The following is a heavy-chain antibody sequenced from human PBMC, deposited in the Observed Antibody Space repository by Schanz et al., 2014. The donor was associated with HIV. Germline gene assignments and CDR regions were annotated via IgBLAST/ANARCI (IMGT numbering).Heavy chain of an antibody. CDR1: GYIFTSNG. Sequence: QVQLVQSGAEVKKPGASVRVSCKTSGYIFTSNGINWVRQAPGQGLEWMGWISTSNGNTNYAQKFQGRVTMTTDTSTSTAYMELRSLRSDDTAVYYCAREKTTLNWFDPWGQGTLVTVSS. CDR2: ISTSNGNT. J-gene: IGHJ5*02. V-gene: IGHV1-18*01. CDR3: AREKTTLNWFDP. D-gene: IGHD4-4*01.